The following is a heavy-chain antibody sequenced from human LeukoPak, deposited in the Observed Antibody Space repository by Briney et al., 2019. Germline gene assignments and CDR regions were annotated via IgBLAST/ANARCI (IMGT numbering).Heavy chain of an antibody. J-gene: IGHJ3*02. CDR2: IYYSGST. CDR3: ARTTYSGSFDI. CDR1: GCSISSSSYY. D-gene: IGHD4-17*01. V-gene: IGHV4-39*01. Sequence: SETLSLTCTVSGCSISSSSYYWGWIRQPPGKGLEWIGSIYYSGSTYYNPSLKSRVTISVDSSKNQFSLKLSSVTAADTAVYYCARTTYSGSFDILGQGTMVTVSS.